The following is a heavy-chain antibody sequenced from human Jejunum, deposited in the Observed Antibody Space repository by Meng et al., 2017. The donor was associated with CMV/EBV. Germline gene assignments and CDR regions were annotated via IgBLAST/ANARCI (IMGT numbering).Heavy chain of an antibody. Sequence: FNTYEMNWVRQAPGRGLEWISYISDRGSTIFYADSVKGRFTTSRDNAKNSLYLQMDSLRAEDTAVYYCARDKGYCSSTTCYGSWDYWGQGTLVTVSS. CDR1: FNTYE. V-gene: IGHV3-48*03. CDR3: ARDKGYCSSTTCYGSWDY. J-gene: IGHJ4*02. CDR2: ISDRGSTI. D-gene: IGHD2-2*01.